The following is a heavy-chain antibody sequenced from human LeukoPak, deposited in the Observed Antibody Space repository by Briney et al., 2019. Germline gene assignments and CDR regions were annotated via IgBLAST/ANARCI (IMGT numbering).Heavy chain of an antibody. D-gene: IGHD2-15*01. Sequence: GGSLRLSCAASGFTFSSYAMSWVRQAPGKGLEWVSGISGGSTYYADSVKGRFTISRDNSKNTLYLQMNSLRAEDTAVYYCAKDDTYCSGGSCPGWYFEYWGQGTLVTVSS. CDR2: ISGGST. CDR1: GFTFSSYA. V-gene: IGHV3-23*01. CDR3: AKDDTYCSGGSCPGWYFEY. J-gene: IGHJ4*02.